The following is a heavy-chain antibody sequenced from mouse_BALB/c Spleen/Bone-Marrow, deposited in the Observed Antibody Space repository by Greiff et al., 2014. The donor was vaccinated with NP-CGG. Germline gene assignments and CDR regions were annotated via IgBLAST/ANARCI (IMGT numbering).Heavy chain of an antibody. CDR2: IYPGDGDT. CDR3: ARGVPMDY. Sequence: QVQLKDSGAELVRPGSSVKISCKASGYAFSSYRMNWVKQRPGQGLEWIGQIYPGDGDTNYNGKFKGKATLTADKSSSTAYMQLSSLTSEDSAVYFCARGVPMDYWGQGTSVTVSS. CDR1: GYAFSSYR. J-gene: IGHJ4*01. V-gene: IGHV1-80*01.